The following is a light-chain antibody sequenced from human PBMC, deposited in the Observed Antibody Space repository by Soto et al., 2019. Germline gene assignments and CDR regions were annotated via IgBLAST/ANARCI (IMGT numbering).Light chain of an antibody. V-gene: IGKV1-27*01. CDR3: QQYNNWPGT. CDR1: QGISHY. J-gene: IGKJ1*01. CDR2: AAS. Sequence: IVVTRPTASLSTSVGDRDHNKYRATQGISHYLAWYQQRPGRAPKLLIYAASTLHSGVPSRFSGSGSGTDLTFTSSSRLSEDFAVYSCQQYNNWPGTCGQGTKVDIK.